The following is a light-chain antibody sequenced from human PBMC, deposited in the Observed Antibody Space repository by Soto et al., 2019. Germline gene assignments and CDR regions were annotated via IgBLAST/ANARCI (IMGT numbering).Light chain of an antibody. CDR2: SNN. CDR3: AAWDDSLNGYV. Sequence: QSVLTQPPSASGTPGQRGTISCSGSSSNIGSNTVNWYQQLPGTAPKLLIYSNNQRPSGVPDRFSGSKSGTSAYLAISGLQSEDEADYYCAAWDDSLNGYVFGTGTKLTGL. V-gene: IGLV1-44*01. J-gene: IGLJ1*01. CDR1: SSNIGSNT.